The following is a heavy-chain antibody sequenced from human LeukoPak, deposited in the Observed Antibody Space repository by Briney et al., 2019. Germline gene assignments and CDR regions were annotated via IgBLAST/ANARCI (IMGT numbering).Heavy chain of an antibody. J-gene: IGHJ4*02. V-gene: IGHV3-53*01. D-gene: IGHD1-26*01. Sequence: GGSLRLSCAASGFTVSSNYMSWVRQAPGKGLEWVSVIYSGGSTYYADSVKGRFTISRDNSKNTLYLQMNSLRAEDTAVYYCAKKGLVGTTDLRAFDYWGQGTLVTVSS. CDR2: IYSGGST. CDR3: AKKGLVGTTDLRAFDY. CDR1: GFTVSSNY.